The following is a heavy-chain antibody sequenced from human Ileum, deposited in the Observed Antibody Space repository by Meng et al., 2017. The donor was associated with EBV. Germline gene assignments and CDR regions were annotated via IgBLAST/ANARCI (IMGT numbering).Heavy chain of an antibody. CDR3: ARDWEGSWAVFDY. V-gene: IGHV1-2*04. J-gene: IGHJ4*02. D-gene: IGHD6-13*01. CDR1: VYTCTGYY. CDR2: INPNSGGT. Sequence: QVQLVQAGAEGKKPGVLVKVSCKASVYTCTGYYMHWVRQAPGQGLEWMGWINPNSGGTNYAQKFQGWVTMTRDTSISTAYMELSRLRSDDTAVYYCARDWEGSWAVFDYWGQGTLVTVSS.